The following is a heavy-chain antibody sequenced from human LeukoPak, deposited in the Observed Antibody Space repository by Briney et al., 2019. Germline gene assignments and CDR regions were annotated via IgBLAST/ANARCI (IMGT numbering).Heavy chain of an antibody. CDR1: GFTFDDYT. CDR2: ISWDGGST. V-gene: IGHV3-43*01. CDR3: AKDIGLRRGFYYFDY. Sequence: GGSLRLSCAAPGFTFDDYTMHWVRQAPGKGLEWVSLISWDGGSTYYADSVKGRFTVSRDNSKNSLYLQMNSLRTEDTALYYCAKDIGLRRGFYYFDYWGQGTLVTVSS. J-gene: IGHJ4*02. D-gene: IGHD4-17*01.